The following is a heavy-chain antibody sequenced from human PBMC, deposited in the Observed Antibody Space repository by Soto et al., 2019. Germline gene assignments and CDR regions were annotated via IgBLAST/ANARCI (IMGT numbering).Heavy chain of an antibody. J-gene: IGHJ6*02. V-gene: IGHV1-69*02. CDR1: GGTFSSYT. CDR2: IIPILGIA. CDR3: ARRTQWLVPTDNYYGMDV. D-gene: IGHD6-19*01. Sequence: QVQLVQSGAEVKKPGSSVKVSCKASGGTFSSYTISWVRQAPGQGLEWMGRIIPILGIANYAQKFQGRVTITADKSTSTAYRELSSLRSEDTAVYYCARRTQWLVPTDNYYGMDVWGQGTTVTVSS.